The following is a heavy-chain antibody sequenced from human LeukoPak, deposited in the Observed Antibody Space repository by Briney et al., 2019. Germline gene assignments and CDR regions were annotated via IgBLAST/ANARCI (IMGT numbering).Heavy chain of an antibody. D-gene: IGHD2-2*01. V-gene: IGHV1-69*05. CDR2: IIPIFGTA. CDR1: GGTLTKNS. J-gene: IGHJ4*02. CDR3: ARGAWGSSLDY. Sequence: GASVKVSCKAYGGTLTKNSVTWVRQAPGQGLEWMGGIIPIFGTANYAQKFQGRVTITTDESTSTAYMELSSLRSEDTAVYYCARGAWGSSLDYWGQGTLVTVSS.